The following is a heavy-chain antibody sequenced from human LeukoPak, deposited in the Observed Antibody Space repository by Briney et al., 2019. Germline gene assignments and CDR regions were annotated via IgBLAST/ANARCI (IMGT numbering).Heavy chain of an antibody. Sequence: GGSLRLSCAASGFTFSSYSMNWVRQAPGKGLEWVSYISSSSSTIYYADSVKGRFTVSRDNAKNSLYLQMNSLRDEDTAVYYCATQILLWFGYGMGVWGQGTTVTVSS. V-gene: IGHV3-48*02. CDR3: ATQILLWFGYGMGV. D-gene: IGHD3-10*01. J-gene: IGHJ6*02. CDR1: GFTFSSYS. CDR2: ISSSSSTI.